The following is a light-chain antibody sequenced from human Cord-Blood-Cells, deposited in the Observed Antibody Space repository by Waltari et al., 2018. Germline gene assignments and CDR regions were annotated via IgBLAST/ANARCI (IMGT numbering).Light chain of an antibody. Sequence: EIVLTQSPGTLSLSPGESATLSCRASQRVSSSYLAWYQQKPGQAPRLLIYGASSRATGIPDRFSGSGSGTDFTLTISRLEPEDFAVYYCQQYGSSRTFGQGTKVEIK. CDR2: GAS. CDR3: QQYGSSRT. V-gene: IGKV3-20*01. J-gene: IGKJ1*01. CDR1: QRVSSSY.